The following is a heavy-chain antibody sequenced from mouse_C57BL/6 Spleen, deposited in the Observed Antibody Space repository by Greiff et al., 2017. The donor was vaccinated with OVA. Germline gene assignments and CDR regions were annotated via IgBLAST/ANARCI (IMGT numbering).Heavy chain of an antibody. J-gene: IGHJ1*03. D-gene: IGHD2-2*01. V-gene: IGHV1-39*01. Sequence: EVQLQQSGPELVKPGASVKISCKASGYSFTDYNMNWVKQSNGKSLEWIGVINPNYGTTSYNQKFKGKATFTVDQSSSTAYMQLNSLTSEDSAVYYCASNYGYGRYFDVWGTGTTVTVSS. CDR3: ASNYGYGRYFDV. CDR2: INPNYGTT. CDR1: GYSFTDYN.